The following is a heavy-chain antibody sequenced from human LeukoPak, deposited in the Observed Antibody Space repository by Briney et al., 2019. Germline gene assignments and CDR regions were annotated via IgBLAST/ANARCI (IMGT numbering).Heavy chain of an antibody. CDR1: GYSFSSYH. CDR2: INPTGDST. V-gene: IGHV1-46*01. CDR3: ARGLSADTPGRYYYDGMDV. D-gene: IGHD2-15*01. J-gene: IGHJ6*02. Sequence: ASMTLSCKASGYSFSSYHMYWVRQAPGQGLEWMGTINPTGDSTTYAQKFQGRVTVTRDTSTNTLYMDLYSLRSEDTAVYYCARGLSADTPGRYYYDGMDVWGRGTTATVSS.